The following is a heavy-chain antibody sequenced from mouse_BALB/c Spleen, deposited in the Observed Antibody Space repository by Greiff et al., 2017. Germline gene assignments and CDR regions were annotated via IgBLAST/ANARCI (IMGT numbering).Heavy chain of an antibody. J-gene: IGHJ1*01. V-gene: IGHV5-6-5*01. CDR1: GFTFSSYA. CDR3: ARGGNYWYFDV. CDR2: ISSGGST. Sequence: EVKVVESGGGLVKPGGSLKLSCAASGFTFSSYAMSWVRQTPEKRLEWVASISSGGSTYYPDSVKGRFTISRDNARNILYLQMSSLRSEDTAMYYCARGGNYWYFDVWGAGTTVTVSS. D-gene: IGHD1-1*01.